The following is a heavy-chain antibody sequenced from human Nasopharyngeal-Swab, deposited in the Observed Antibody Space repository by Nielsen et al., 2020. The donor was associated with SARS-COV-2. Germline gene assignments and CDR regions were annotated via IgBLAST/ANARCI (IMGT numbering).Heavy chain of an antibody. CDR2: ISSSGSSI. J-gene: IGHJ4*02. Sequence: GESLKISCEVSGFTFSDYYMSLIRQAPGKGLEWISHISSSGSSIYYADTVKGRFTISRDNAKNSVYLQMNSLRGEDTAVYYCARGYTGWGYWGQGTLVTVSS. CDR3: ARGYTGWGY. CDR1: GFTFSDYY. V-gene: IGHV3-11*01. D-gene: IGHD1-26*01.